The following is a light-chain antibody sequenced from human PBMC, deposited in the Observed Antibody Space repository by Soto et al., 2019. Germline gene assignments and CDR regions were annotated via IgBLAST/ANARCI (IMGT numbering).Light chain of an antibody. CDR1: QSISSY. Sequence: EIQMTQSPSSLSASVGDRVTITCRASQSISSYLNWYQQKPGKAPKLLIYAASSLQSGVPSRFSGSGFGTDFTLTISSLQTEDLATYYCQQNYSPPPITFGQGTRLEIK. CDR3: QQNYSPPPIT. J-gene: IGKJ5*01. CDR2: AAS. V-gene: IGKV1-39*01.